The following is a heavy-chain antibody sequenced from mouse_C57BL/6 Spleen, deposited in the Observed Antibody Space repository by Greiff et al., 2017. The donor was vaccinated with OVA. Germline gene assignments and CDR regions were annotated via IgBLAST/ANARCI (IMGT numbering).Heavy chain of an antibody. CDR1: GFTFSDYG. Sequence: DVKLVESGGGLVKPGGSLKLSCAASGFTFSDYGMHWVRQAPEKGLEWVAYISSGSSTIYYADTVKGRFTISRDNAKNTLFLQMTSLRSEDTAMYYCAPITTVVDAMDYWGQGTSVTVSS. CDR3: APITTVVDAMDY. V-gene: IGHV5-17*01. J-gene: IGHJ4*01. CDR2: ISSGSSTI. D-gene: IGHD1-1*01.